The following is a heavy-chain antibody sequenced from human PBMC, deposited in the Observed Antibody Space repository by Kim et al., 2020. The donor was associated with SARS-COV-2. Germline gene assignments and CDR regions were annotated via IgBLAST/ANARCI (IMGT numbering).Heavy chain of an antibody. Sequence: ERYESDAVNSPYTISRDKAKNALRLQMNSLRVEDTAVYYCVRARGWLDPWGQGTLVTVSS. CDR2: ER. J-gene: IGHJ5*02. CDR3: VRARGWLDP. V-gene: IGHV3-7*04.